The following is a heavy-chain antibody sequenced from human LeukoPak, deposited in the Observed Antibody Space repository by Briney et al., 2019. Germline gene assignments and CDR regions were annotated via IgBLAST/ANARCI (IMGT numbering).Heavy chain of an antibody. V-gene: IGHV1-18*01. CDR3: ARVLGDSSGYYSYYFDY. CDR2: ISAYNGNT. D-gene: IGHD3-22*01. J-gene: IGHJ4*02. Sequence: ASVKVSCKASGYTFTSYGISWVRQAPGQGLEWMGWISAYNGNTNYARKLQGRVTMTTDTSTSTAYMELRSLRSDDTAVYYCARVLGDSSGYYSYYFDYWGQGTLVTVSS. CDR1: GYTFTSYG.